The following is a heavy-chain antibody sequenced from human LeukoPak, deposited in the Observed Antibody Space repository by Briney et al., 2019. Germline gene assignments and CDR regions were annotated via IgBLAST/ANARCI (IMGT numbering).Heavy chain of an antibody. V-gene: IGHV3-23*01. CDR3: AKNRGAGSHYYYHMNV. CDR1: GFTFSTYA. D-gene: IGHD1-26*01. J-gene: IGHJ6*03. Sequence: GGSLRLSCASSGFTFSTYAMSWVRQAAGKGLEWVSVISGSGGGTYYADSVKGRFTTSRDNSKNTLYLQPNSLRVEDTAVYYCAKNRGAGSHYYYHMNVWGKGTTGTVSS. CDR2: ISGSGGGT.